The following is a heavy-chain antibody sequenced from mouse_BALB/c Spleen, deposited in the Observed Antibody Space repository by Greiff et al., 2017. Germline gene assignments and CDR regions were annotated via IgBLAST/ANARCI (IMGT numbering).Heavy chain of an antibody. D-gene: IGHD2-3*01. CDR1: GFTFSSYA. Sequence: DVQLVESGGGLVKPGGSLKLSCAASGFTFSSYAMSWVRQTPEKRLEWVASISSGGSTYYPDSVKGRFTISRDNARNILYLQMSSLRSEDTAMYYCARGGGWLLRWYFDVWGAGTTVTVSS. J-gene: IGHJ1*01. CDR2: ISSGGST. V-gene: IGHV5-6-5*01. CDR3: ARGGGWLLRWYFDV.